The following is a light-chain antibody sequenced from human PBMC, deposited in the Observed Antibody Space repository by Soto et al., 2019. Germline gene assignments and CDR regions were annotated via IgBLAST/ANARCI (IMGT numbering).Light chain of an antibody. CDR1: QSVLYNSNNDSY. CDR2: WAS. J-gene: IGKJ1*01. V-gene: IGKV4-1*01. Sequence: DIVMTQTPDSLAVSLGDRATINCRSSQSVLYNSNNDSYLTWYQQKPGQSPKVLIYWASTRDSGVPDRFSGSGSGTDFTLTISSLQAEDVAVYYCQKYYNIPWKCGQGNKGDIK. CDR3: QKYYNIPWK.